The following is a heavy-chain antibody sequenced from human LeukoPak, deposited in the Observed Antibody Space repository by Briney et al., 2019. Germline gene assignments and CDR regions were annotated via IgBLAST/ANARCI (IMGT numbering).Heavy chain of an antibody. J-gene: IGHJ4*02. V-gene: IGHV4-39*01. CDR2: IYYSGST. Sequence: SETLSLTCTVSGGSISSSSYYWGWIRQPPGKGLEWIGSIYYSGSTYYNPSLKSRVTISVDTSKNQFSLKLSSVTAADTAVYYCARHRGLYYYDSSGYEPFDYWGQGTLVTVSS. D-gene: IGHD3-22*01. CDR3: ARHRGLYYYDSSGYEPFDY. CDR1: GGSISSSSYY.